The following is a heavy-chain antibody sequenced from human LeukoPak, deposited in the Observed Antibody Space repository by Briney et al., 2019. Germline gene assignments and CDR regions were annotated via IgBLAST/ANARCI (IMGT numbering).Heavy chain of an antibody. CDR2: IRYDETNK. V-gene: IGHV3-30*02. D-gene: IGHD6-13*01. CDR1: GFTFRNYG. J-gene: IGHJ3*02. CDR3: AKDKEAAAGPDAFDM. Sequence: GGSLRLSCAASGFTFRNYGMHWVRQAPRKGLEWVAFIRYDETNKYYADSVKGRFTISRDNSKNTLYLQMNSLRPDDTAVYYCAKDKEAAAGPDAFDMWGQGTMVTVSS.